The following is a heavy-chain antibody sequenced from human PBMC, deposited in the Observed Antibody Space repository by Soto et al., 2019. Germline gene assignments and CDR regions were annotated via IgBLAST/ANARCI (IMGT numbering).Heavy chain of an antibody. J-gene: IGHJ4*02. CDR2: IWYDGSNK. Sequence: GGSLRLSCAASGFTFSSYGMHWVRQAPGKGLEWVAVIWYDGSNKYYADSVKGRFTISRDNSKNTLYLQMNSLRAEDTAVYYCARDPDILTGSQEYFDYWGQGTLVTVSS. V-gene: IGHV3-33*01. D-gene: IGHD3-9*01. CDR1: GFTFSSYG. CDR3: ARDPDILTGSQEYFDY.